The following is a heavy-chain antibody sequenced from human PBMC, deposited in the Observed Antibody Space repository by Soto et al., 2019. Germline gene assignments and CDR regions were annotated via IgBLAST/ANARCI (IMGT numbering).Heavy chain of an antibody. D-gene: IGHD2-2*01. CDR2: IDPIGGNT. Sequence: QVQLVQSGAEVKEPGASVKISCKASGYTFTTYHIHWVRQAPGQGLDWMGMIDPIGGNTGYARKFQDRVAMTRDTSTGTAYIEVNRLRFDDTDMYFCVRGYCTSSASCEGDFQHWGQGTLVTVSS. CDR3: VRGYCTSSASCEGDFQH. V-gene: IGHV1-46*01. CDR1: GYTFTTYH. J-gene: IGHJ1*01.